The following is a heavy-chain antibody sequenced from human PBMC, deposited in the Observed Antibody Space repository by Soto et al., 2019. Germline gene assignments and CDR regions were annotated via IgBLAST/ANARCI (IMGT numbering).Heavy chain of an antibody. J-gene: IGHJ4*02. V-gene: IGHV2-5*02. D-gene: IGHD2-15*01. CDR3: AHRRGGYNWADGYFEF. CDR2: TYWDDEN. Sequence: QITLKESGPTLVEPTQALTLTCTFSGFLFSSSGGGVGWIRQPPGKALEWLAFTYWDDENRYNPSLKSSLTVFKDTTDRRAGLLLTIMDPVDTATYYCAHRRGGYNWADGYFEFWGPGILVTVSS. CDR1: GFLFSSSGGG.